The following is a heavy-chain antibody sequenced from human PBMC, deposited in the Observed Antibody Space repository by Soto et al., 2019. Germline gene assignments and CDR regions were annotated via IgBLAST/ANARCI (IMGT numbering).Heavy chain of an antibody. D-gene: IGHD2-8*01. CDR1: GLTFSSYG. V-gene: IGHV3-33*01. Sequence: QVQLVESGGGVVQPGRSLRLSCAASGLTFSSYGMHWVRQAPGKGLEWVAVIWYDGSNKYYADSVKGRFTISRDNSKNRLYLQMNSLRAEDTAVYYCARDSLVGAVPRTMVSASVDYWGQGTLVTVSS. CDR3: ARDSLVGAVPRTMVSASVDY. J-gene: IGHJ4*02. CDR2: IWYDGSNK.